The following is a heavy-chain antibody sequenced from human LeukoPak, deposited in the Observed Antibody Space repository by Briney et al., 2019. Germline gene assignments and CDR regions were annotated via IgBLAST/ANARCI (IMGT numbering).Heavy chain of an antibody. Sequence: TTSETLSLSCTVSGGSVSSGSYYWSWIRQPPGKGLEGIGYIYYSGSTNYNPSLKSRVTISVDTSKNQFSLKLSSVTAADTAVYYCARADYSNYGDAFDIWGQGTMVTVSS. CDR1: GGSVSSGSYY. CDR2: IYYSGST. D-gene: IGHD4-11*01. V-gene: IGHV4-61*01. CDR3: ARADYSNYGDAFDI. J-gene: IGHJ3*02.